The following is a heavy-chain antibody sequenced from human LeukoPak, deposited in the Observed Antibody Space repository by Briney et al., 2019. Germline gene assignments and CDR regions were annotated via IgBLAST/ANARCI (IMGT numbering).Heavy chain of an antibody. CDR2: IYTSGST. D-gene: IGHD1-26*01. CDR3: ARSPIVGVTAYAFDI. Sequence: PSEILSLTCTVSGGSISSYYWSWIRQPAGKGLEWIGRIYTSGSTNYNPSLKSRVTISVDKSKNQFSLKLSSVTAADTAVYYCARSPIVGVTAYAFDIWGQGTMVTVSS. CDR1: GGSISSYY. V-gene: IGHV4-4*07. J-gene: IGHJ3*02.